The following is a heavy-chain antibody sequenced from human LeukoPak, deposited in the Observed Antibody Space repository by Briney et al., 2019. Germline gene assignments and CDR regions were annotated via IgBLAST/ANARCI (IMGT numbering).Heavy chain of an antibody. CDR1: GFTFSSYG. D-gene: IGHD4-17*01. CDR3: AKVGDGDYGDYGKDY. CDR2: ISYDGSNK. J-gene: IGHJ4*02. Sequence: GGSLRLSCAASGFTFSSYGMHWVRQAPGKGLEWVAVISYDGSNKYYADSVKGRFTISRDNSKNTLYLQMNSLRAEDTAVYYCAKVGDGDYGDYGKDYWGQGTLVTVSS. V-gene: IGHV3-30*18.